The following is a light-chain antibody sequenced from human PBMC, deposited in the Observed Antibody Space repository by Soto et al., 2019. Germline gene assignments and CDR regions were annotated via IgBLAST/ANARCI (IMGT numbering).Light chain of an antibody. V-gene: IGLV2-11*01. Sequence: QSALTQPRSVSGSPGQSVTISCTGTSSDVGGYNYVSWYQHHPGTAPKLMIYDVSKRPSGVPDRFSGSKSGNTASLTISGLQAEDEADYYWCSYAGSYTWVFGGGTKVTVL. CDR2: DVS. CDR3: CSYAGSYTWV. CDR1: SSDVGGYNY. J-gene: IGLJ3*02.